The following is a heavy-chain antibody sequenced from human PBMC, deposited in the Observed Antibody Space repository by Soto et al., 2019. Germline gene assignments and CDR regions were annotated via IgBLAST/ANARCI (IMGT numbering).Heavy chain of an antibody. CDR2: ISPMFGAA. CDR3: AREVQVHTPAFVY. J-gene: IGHJ4*02. V-gene: IGHV1-69*19. Sequence: QVQLVQSGAEMKKPGSSVKVSCQSSGGTFNTYAMNWVRQAPGQGPEWMGDISPMFGAANYAPKFQGRVTITADESTDTSYMQVSSLTSEDTALYFCAREVQVHTPAFVYWGQGTLVTVSS. D-gene: IGHD3-10*01. CDR1: GGTFNTYA.